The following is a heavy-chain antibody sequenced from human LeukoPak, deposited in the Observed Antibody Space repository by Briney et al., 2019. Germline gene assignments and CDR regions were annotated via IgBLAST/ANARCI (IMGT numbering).Heavy chain of an antibody. CDR2: MNPNSGNT. CDR3: ASTAAANDAFDI. J-gene: IGHJ3*02. CDR1: GYTFTSYD. V-gene: IGHV1-8*01. D-gene: IGHD6-13*01. Sequence: AASVKVSCKASGYTFTSYDINWVRQATGQGLEWMGWMNPNSGNTGYAQKFQGRVTITRNTSISTAYMELNSLRSEDTAVYYCASTAAANDAFDIWGQGTMVTVSS.